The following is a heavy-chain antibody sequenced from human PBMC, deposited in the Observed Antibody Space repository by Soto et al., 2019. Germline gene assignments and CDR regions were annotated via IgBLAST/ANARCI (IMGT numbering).Heavy chain of an antibody. CDR2: IHSSGNT. CDR1: GGSISSGGYY. V-gene: IGHV4-31*03. Sequence: SETLSLTCTVSGGSISSGGYYWSWIRQLPGKGLEWIGYIHSSGNTYYNPSLQSRVTISADTSKNQFSLTLSSVTAADTAVYFCARPAILAQFDYWGQGALVTVSS. D-gene: IGHD5-12*01. J-gene: IGHJ4*02. CDR3: ARPAILAQFDY.